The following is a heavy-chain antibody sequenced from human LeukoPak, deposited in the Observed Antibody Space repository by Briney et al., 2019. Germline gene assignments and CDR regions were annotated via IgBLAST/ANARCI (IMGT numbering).Heavy chain of an antibody. CDR3: ARGGLSAYANFDS. CDR1: GGSISGYF. Sequence: SETLSLTCTVSGGSISGYFWTWIRQPPGQGLEWIGYVYSSGSTNYNPSLRSRVTISLDTSANQFFLKLRSVTAADTAVYYCARGGLSAYANFDSWGQGTLVTVSS. J-gene: IGHJ4*02. V-gene: IGHV4-59*01. D-gene: IGHD5-12*01. CDR2: VYSSGST.